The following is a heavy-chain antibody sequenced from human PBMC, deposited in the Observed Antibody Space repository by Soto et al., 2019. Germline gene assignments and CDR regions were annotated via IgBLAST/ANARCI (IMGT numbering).Heavy chain of an antibody. V-gene: IGHV3-23*01. CDR1: GFAFRNYA. J-gene: IGHJ4*02. CDR3: AKDHYYDGSAFDY. D-gene: IGHD3-22*01. CDR2: ISGRGDHT. Sequence: GGSLRLSCAASGFAFRNYAMNWVRQVPGKGLEWVSTISGRGDHTYYADSVKGRFTISRDNSNNMLSLQMNSLRADDTAVYYCAKDHYYDGSAFDYWGQGTLVTVSS.